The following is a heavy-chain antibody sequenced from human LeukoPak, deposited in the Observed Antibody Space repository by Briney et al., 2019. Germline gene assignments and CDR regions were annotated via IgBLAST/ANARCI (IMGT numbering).Heavy chain of an antibody. J-gene: IGHJ3*02. D-gene: IGHD3-10*01. CDR3: AKSNGYGLVDI. V-gene: IGHV4-4*07. Sequence: SETLPLTCTVSGGSISSYYWSWIRQPAGKGLEWIGRIYTSGSTNYNPSLKSRVTMSVDTSKNQFSLKLNSVTAADTAVYYCAKSNGYGLVDIWGQGTMVTVSS. CDR1: GGSISSYY. CDR2: IYTSGST.